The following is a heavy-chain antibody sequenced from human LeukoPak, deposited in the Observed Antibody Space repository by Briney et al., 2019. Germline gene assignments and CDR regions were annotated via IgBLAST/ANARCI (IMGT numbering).Heavy chain of an antibody. J-gene: IGHJ4*02. D-gene: IGHD5-18*01. Sequence: PGGSLRLSCAASGFTFSSYAMSWVRQAPGKGLEWVSAISGSGGSTYYADSVKGRFTISRDNSKNTLYLQMNSLRAEDTAVYYCAKDLGYSYGYEGYFDYWGQGTLVTVSS. CDR3: AKDLGYSYGYEGYFDY. CDR1: GFTFSSYA. V-gene: IGHV3-23*01. CDR2: ISGSGGST.